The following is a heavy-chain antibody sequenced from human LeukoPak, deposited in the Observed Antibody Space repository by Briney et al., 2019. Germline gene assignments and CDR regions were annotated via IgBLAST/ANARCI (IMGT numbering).Heavy chain of an antibody. Sequence: GGSLRLSCAASGFTFSDYAMRWVRQAPGKGLEWLSEISGGGDGAYHADSVKGRFTISRDNSKSTLYLQMNSLRAEDTAVYYCTTSWPKVREGDQWGQGTLVTVSS. CDR3: TTSWPKVREGDQ. CDR1: GFTFSDYA. J-gene: IGHJ4*02. V-gene: IGHV3-23*01. CDR2: ISGGGDGA. D-gene: IGHD3-10*01.